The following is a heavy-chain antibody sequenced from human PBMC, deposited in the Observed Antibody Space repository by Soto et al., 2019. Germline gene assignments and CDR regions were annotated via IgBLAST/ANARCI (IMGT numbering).Heavy chain of an antibody. J-gene: IGHJ4*02. D-gene: IGHD6-13*01. CDR2: ISFSDNSI. V-gene: IGHV3-48*01. Sequence: PGGSLRLSCAASGLTFSSYAMNWVRQAPGKGLEWVSYISFSDNSIYYADSVKGRFTISRDNAKSSLYLQMNSLRAEDTAVYYCARDIEPPGLFFDYWGQGTLVTVSS. CDR3: ARDIEPPGLFFDY. CDR1: GLTFSSYA.